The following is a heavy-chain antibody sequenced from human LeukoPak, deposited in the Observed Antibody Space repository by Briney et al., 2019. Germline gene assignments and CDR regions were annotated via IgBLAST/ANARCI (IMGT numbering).Heavy chain of an antibody. V-gene: IGHV1-69*13. Sequence: VKVSCKASGGTSSSYAISWVRQAPGQGLEWMGGIIPIFGTANYAQKFQGRVTITADESTSTAYMELSSLRSEDTAVYYCARSIHHYYDSSGYLAGDWGQGTLVTVSS. J-gene: IGHJ4*02. CDR1: GGTSSSYA. CDR2: IIPIFGTA. D-gene: IGHD3-22*01. CDR3: ARSIHHYYDSSGYLAGD.